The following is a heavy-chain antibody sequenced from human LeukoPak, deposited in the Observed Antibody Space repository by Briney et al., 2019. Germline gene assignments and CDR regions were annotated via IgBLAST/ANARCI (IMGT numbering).Heavy chain of an antibody. J-gene: IGHJ4*02. CDR1: GFTFSAYS. V-gene: IGHV3-21*01. Sequence: PGGSLRLSCAASGFTFSAYSMNWVRQAPGKGLEWVSFISSSNSHIYHADSVKGRLIISRDNAKNSLFLQMNSLRAEDTAVYYCARGALGQQLVLGYWGQGTLVTVSS. CDR2: ISSSNSHI. D-gene: IGHD6-13*01. CDR3: ARGALGQQLVLGY.